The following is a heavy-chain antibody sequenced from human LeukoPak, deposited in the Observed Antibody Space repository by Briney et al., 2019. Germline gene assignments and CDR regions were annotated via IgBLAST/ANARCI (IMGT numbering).Heavy chain of an antibody. J-gene: IGHJ4*02. V-gene: IGHV3-48*03. CDR1: GFXFSSYE. CDR3: ARGGTRHYDILTGYYLITHYFDY. CDR2: ISSSGSTI. Sequence: PGGSLRLSCAASGFXFSSYEIKWVRQAPGKGLEWVSYISSSGSTIYYADSVKGRFTISRDNAKNSLYLQMNSLRAEDTAVYYCARGGTRHYDILTGYYLITHYFDYWGQGTLVTVSS. D-gene: IGHD3-9*01.